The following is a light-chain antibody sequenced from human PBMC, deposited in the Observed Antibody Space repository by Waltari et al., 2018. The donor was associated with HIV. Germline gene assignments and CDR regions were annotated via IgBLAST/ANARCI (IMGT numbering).Light chain of an antibody. CDR3: QSYDGDLSSPV. V-gene: IGLV1-40*01. J-gene: IGLJ3*02. CDR2: ASD. CDR1: SSNLGSPSD. Sequence: QSVLTQPPSVSGAPGQRATISCTGNSSNLGSPSDVHRYLHTPGAGPKLLNASDRRPSGVPGRVSGSSAGTSASLAIAAIRGEEEGAEDCQSYDGDLSSPVVGGGAELTVL.